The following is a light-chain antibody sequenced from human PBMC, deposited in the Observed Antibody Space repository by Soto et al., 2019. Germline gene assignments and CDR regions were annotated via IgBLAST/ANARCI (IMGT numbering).Light chain of an antibody. CDR1: SADIGAFNY. CDR2: DIR. Sequence: QSALTQPASVSGSPGQSITISCAGTSADIGAFNYVSWYQHHPGKPPKLLIYDIRDRPSGVSTRFSASKSANTASLTSSGHQAADEADYYCASYANRSAVVFGGGTKVTVL. V-gene: IGLV2-14*03. J-gene: IGLJ2*01. CDR3: ASYANRSAVV.